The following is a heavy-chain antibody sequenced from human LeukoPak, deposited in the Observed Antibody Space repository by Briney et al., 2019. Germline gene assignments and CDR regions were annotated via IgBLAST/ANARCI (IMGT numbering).Heavy chain of an antibody. J-gene: IGHJ4*02. CDR2: IRSKAYRGTT. CDR1: GFTFGDHA. V-gene: IGHV3-49*04. D-gene: IGHD3-9*01. Sequence: PGRSLRLSCTASGFTFGDHAMSWVRQAPGKGLEWVGFIRSKAYRGTTEYAASVKGRFTISRDDSTSIAYLQMNSLETEDTVVYYCAKSHHRGILTGYPFFDYWGQGTLVTVSS. CDR3: AKSHHRGILTGYPFFDY.